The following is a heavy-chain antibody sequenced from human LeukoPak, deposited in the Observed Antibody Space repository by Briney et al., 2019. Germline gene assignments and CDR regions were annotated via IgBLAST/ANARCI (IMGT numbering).Heavy chain of an antibody. CDR1: GFTFKDYA. Sequence: AGGSLRLSCAASGFTFKDYAMSWVRQAPGTGLEWVSSMTGSSGSTYYADSVKGRFTISRGNSKNILFLQMNSLRADDTAIYYCARSSTNMVLYYFDFWGQGTLVPVSS. CDR3: ARSSTNMVLYYFDF. CDR2: MTGSSGST. D-gene: IGHD3-10*01. J-gene: IGHJ4*02. V-gene: IGHV3-23*01.